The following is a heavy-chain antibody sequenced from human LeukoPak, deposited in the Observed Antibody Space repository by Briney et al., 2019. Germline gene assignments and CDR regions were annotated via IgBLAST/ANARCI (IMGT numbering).Heavy chain of an antibody. J-gene: IGHJ4*02. CDR1: GFTFSNYW. CDR3: ARFSNYYDSSGSD. V-gene: IGHV3-7*01. Sequence: SGGSLRLSCAASGFTFSNYWMSWVRQAPGKGLEWVANINQDGSEIYYVDSVKGRFTISRDNAKNSLYLQINSLRAEDTAVYYCARFSNYYDSSGSDWGQGTLVTVSS. CDR2: INQDGSEI. D-gene: IGHD3-22*01.